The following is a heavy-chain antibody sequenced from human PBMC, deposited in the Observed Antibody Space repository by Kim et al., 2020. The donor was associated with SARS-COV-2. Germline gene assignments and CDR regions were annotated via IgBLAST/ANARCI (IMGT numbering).Heavy chain of an antibody. J-gene: IGHJ6*02. Sequence: SETLSLTCTVSGGSISSYYWSWIRQPPGKGLEWIGYIYYSGSTKYNPSLKSRVTISLDRSKDQFSLKLSSVTAADTAVYYCASRLVHLNYYYGMDVWGQGATVTVSS. V-gene: IGHV4-59*13. CDR1: GGSISSYY. CDR3: ASRLVHLNYYYGMDV. CDR2: IYYSGST. D-gene: IGHD4-17*01.